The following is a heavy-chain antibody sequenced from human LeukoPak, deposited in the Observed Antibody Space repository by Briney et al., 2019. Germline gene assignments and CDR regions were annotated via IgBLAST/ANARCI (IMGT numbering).Heavy chain of an antibody. J-gene: IGHJ4*02. CDR3: AKSGGYGLIDY. D-gene: IGHD1-26*01. CDR2: IYSTGST. V-gene: IGHV4-39*01. Sequence: SETLSLTCTVSGASVSGSPYYWGWIRQPPGKGLEWIGSIYSTGSTYYNASLQSRVTISIETSKNQISLRLNSVTAADTAIYYCAKSGGYGLIDYWGQGTLVTVSS. CDR1: GASVSGSPYY.